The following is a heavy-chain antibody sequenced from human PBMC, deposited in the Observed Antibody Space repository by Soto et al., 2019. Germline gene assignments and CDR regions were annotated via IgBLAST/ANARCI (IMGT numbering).Heavy chain of an antibody. J-gene: IGHJ5*02. CDR2: IYYSGST. D-gene: IGHD3-22*01. CDR3: ARDFQAYYYDSSGEGWFDP. Sequence: QVQLQESGPGLVKPSQTLSLTCTVSGGSISSGGYYWSWIRQHPGKGLEWIGYIYYSGSTYYNPSLKSRVTISVDTSKNQFSLKLSSVTAADTAVYYCARDFQAYYYDSSGEGWFDPWGQGTLVTVSS. V-gene: IGHV4-31*03. CDR1: GGSISSGGYY.